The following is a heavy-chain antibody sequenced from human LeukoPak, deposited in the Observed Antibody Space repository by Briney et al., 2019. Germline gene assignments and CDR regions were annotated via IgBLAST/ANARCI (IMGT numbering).Heavy chain of an antibody. CDR3: ARDLSSYGPRDYYYYMDA. Sequence: GASVKVSCKASGGTFSSYAISWVRQAPGQGLEWMGGIIPIFGTANYAQKFQGRVTITTDESTSTAYMELSSLRSEDTAVYYCARDLSSYGPRDYYYYMDAWGKGTTVTVSS. CDR1: GGTFSSYA. D-gene: IGHD5-18*01. V-gene: IGHV1-69*05. J-gene: IGHJ6*03. CDR2: IIPIFGTA.